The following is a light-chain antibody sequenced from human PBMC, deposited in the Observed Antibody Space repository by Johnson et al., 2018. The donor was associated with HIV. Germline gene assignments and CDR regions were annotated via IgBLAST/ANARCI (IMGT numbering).Light chain of an antibody. J-gene: IGLJ1*01. Sequence: QSVLTQPPSVSAAPGQKVTISCSGSSSNIGNNYVSWYQQLPGTAPKLLIYENNKRPSGIPDRFSGSKSGTSATLGITGLQTGDEAGYYCGTWDSSLNTGYVFGTWTKVTVL. CDR3: GTWDSSLNTGYV. CDR2: ENN. CDR1: SSNIGNNY. V-gene: IGLV1-51*02.